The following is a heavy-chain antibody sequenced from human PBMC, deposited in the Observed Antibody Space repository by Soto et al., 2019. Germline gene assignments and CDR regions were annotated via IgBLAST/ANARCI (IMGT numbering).Heavy chain of an antibody. Sequence: GASVKVSCKASGGTFSSYAISWVRQAPGQGLEWMGGIIPIFGTANYAQKFQGRVTIAADESTSTAYIELSSLRSEDTAVYYCARDRATCSSWQRFYYYYGMDVWGQGTTVTVSS. J-gene: IGHJ6*02. CDR2: IIPIFGTA. D-gene: IGHD6-13*01. CDR1: GGTFSSYA. CDR3: ARDRATCSSWQRFYYYYGMDV. V-gene: IGHV1-69*13.